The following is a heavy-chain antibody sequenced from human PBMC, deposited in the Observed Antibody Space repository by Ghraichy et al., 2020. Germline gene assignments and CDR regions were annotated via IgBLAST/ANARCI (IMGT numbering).Heavy chain of an antibody. D-gene: IGHD3-10*01. CDR2: ISGSGGNT. Sequence: GGSLRLSCAASGFTFSSYAMSWVRQAPGRGLEWVSAISGSGGNTYYADSVKGRFTISRDSSKNTLYLQMNSLRAEDTAVYYCAKFSSGSGFPDAFDIWGQGTIVTVSS. J-gene: IGHJ3*02. V-gene: IGHV3-23*01. CDR1: GFTFSSYA. CDR3: AKFSSGSGFPDAFDI.